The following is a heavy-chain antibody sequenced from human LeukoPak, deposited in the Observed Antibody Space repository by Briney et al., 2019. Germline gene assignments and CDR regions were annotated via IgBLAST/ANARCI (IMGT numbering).Heavy chain of an antibody. D-gene: IGHD1-26*01. CDR3: AKGGKWDVTPFDY. Sequence: GGSLRLTCAASGFTFSSYAMSWVRQAPGKGLEWVSTISGGGGSTYYADSVKGRFTISRDNSKNTLYLQVNSLRAEDTAVYYCAKGGKWDVTPFDYWGQGTLVTVSS. CDR2: ISGGGGST. V-gene: IGHV3-23*01. J-gene: IGHJ4*02. CDR1: GFTFSSYA.